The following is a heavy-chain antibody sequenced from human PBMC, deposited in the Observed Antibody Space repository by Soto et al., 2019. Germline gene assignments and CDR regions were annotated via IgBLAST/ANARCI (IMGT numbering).Heavy chain of an antibody. Sequence: SGGSLRLSCAASGFTFSSYVMHWVRQAPGKGLEWVAVISYDGNNKYYADSVKGRFTISRDNSKNTLYLQMNSLRAEDTAVYYCAKDKGLYCSTTSCFSYFDYWGQGTLVTVSS. D-gene: IGHD2-2*01. CDR3: AKDKGLYCSTTSCFSYFDY. CDR1: GFTFSSYV. CDR2: ISYDGNNK. J-gene: IGHJ4*02. V-gene: IGHV3-30*18.